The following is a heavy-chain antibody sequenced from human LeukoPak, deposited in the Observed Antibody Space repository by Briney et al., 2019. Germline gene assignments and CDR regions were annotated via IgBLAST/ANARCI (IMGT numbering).Heavy chain of an antibody. V-gene: IGHV4-39*01. CDR1: GGSFSSSDYY. J-gene: IGHJ4*02. CDR2: IYYSGTT. D-gene: IGHD3-16*01. Sequence: SETLSLTCTVSGGSFSSSDYYWGWIRQPPGKGLEWIGSIYYSGTTYYNPSLKSRVTISVDTSKNQFSLKLSSVTAADTVVYYCGRQRAAIWGFDSWGQGTLVTVSS. CDR3: GRQRAAIWGFDS.